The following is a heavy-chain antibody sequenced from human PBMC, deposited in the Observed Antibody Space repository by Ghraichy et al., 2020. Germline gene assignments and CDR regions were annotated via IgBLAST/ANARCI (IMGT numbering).Heavy chain of an antibody. Sequence: GESLNISCAASGFTFSSYSMNWVRQAPGKGLEWVSYISSSSSTIYYADSVKGRFTISRDNAKNSLYLQMNSLRDEDTAVYYCAAEQQLDLDYWGQGTLVTVSS. CDR1: GFTFSSYS. J-gene: IGHJ4*02. V-gene: IGHV3-48*02. D-gene: IGHD6-13*01. CDR2: ISSSSSTI. CDR3: AAEQQLDLDY.